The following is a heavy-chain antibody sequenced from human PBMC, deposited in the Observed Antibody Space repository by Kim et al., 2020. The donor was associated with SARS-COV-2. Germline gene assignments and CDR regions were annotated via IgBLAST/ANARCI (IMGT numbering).Heavy chain of an antibody. V-gene: IGHV1-69*04. CDR3: ARESEGYGMDV. CDR1: GGTFSSYA. CDR2: IIPILGIA. J-gene: IGHJ6*02. Sequence: SVKVSCKASGGTFSSYAISWVRQAPGQGLEWMGRIIPILGIANYAQKFQGRVTITADKSTSTAYMELSSLRSEDTAVYYCARESEGYGMDVWGQGTTVTVSS.